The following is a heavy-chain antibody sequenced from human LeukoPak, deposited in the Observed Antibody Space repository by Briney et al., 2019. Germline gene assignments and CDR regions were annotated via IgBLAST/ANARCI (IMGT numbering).Heavy chain of an antibody. Sequence: SETLSLTCAVYGGSFSGYYWSWIRQPPGKGLEWIGEINHSGSTNYNPSLKSRVTISVDTSKNQFSLKLSSVTAADTAVYCCARGGYCSSTSCYSDAFDIWGQGTMVTVSS. V-gene: IGHV4-34*01. D-gene: IGHD2-2*01. CDR1: GGSFSGYY. J-gene: IGHJ3*02. CDR3: ARGGYCSSTSCYSDAFDI. CDR2: INHSGST.